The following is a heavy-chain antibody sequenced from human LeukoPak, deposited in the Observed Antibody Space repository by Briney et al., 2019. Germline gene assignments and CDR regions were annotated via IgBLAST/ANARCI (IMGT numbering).Heavy chain of an antibody. Sequence: GGSLRLSCAASGFTFSSYAMSWVRQAPGKGLEWVSAISGSGGSTYYADSVKGRFTISRDNSKNTLYLQMNSLRAEDTAVYYCAKWYGLSSSWYGFAKHDAFDIWGQGTMVTVSS. CDR1: GFTFSSYA. CDR2: ISGSGGST. V-gene: IGHV3-23*01. CDR3: AKWYGLSSSWYGFAKHDAFDI. J-gene: IGHJ3*02. D-gene: IGHD6-13*01.